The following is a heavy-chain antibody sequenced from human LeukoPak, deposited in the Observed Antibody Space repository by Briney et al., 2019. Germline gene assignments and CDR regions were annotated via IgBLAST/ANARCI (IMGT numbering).Heavy chain of an antibody. CDR1: GFTFSNYW. V-gene: IGHV3-74*01. J-gene: IGHJ4*02. Sequence: GGSLRLSCAASGFTFSNYWMHWVRQAPGKGLVWVSGINSDGSTTSYADSVKGRFTISRDNAKNTLYLQMSSLRAGDTAVYHCARLWNYQQYFDYWGQGTLVTVSS. CDR3: ARLWNYQQYFDY. CDR2: INSDGSTT. D-gene: IGHD1-7*01.